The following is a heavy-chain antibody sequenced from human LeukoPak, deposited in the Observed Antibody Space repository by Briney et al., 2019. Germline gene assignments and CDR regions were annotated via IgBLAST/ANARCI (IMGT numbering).Heavy chain of an antibody. CDR2: ISYDESNK. CDR1: GFTFSSYG. D-gene: IGHD3-3*01. J-gene: IGHJ6*02. Sequence: GRSLRLSCAASGFTFSSYGMHWVRQAPGKGLEWVAVISYDESNKYYADSVKGRFTTSRDNSKNTLYLQMNSLRAEDTAVYYCARVNYDFWSGYLVWGQGTTVTVSS. V-gene: IGHV3-30*03. CDR3: ARVNYDFWSGYLV.